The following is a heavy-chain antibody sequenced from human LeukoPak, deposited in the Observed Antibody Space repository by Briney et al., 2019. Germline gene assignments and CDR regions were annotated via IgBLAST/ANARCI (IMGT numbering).Heavy chain of an antibody. V-gene: IGHV1-18*04. J-gene: IGHJ4*02. CDR1: GYTFTGYY. Sequence: GASVKVSCKASGYTFTGYYMHWVRQAPGQGLEWMGWISAYNGDTNYAQKFQGRVTMTTDTSTSTAYMDLRSLRSDDTAVYYCTRDHCRGDNCPSFDYWGQGTLVTVSS. CDR3: TRDHCRGDNCPSFDY. CDR2: ISAYNGDT. D-gene: IGHD2-15*01.